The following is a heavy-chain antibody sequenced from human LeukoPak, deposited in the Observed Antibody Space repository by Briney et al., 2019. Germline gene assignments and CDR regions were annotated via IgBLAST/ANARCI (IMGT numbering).Heavy chain of an antibody. V-gene: IGHV3-33*06. CDR1: GFTFSSYG. Sequence: GGSLRLSCAASGFTFSSYGMPWVGQAPGKGLEWVAVIWYDGSNKYYADSVKGRFTISRDNSKNTLYLQMNSLGAEDTAVYYCAKDLYYYYDSSGPFDYWGQGTLVTVSS. CDR3: AKDLYYYYDSSGPFDY. D-gene: IGHD3-22*01. J-gene: IGHJ4*02. CDR2: IWYDGSNK.